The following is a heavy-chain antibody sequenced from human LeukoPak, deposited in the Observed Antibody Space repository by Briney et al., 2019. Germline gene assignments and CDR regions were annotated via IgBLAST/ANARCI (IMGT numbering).Heavy chain of an antibody. V-gene: IGHV3-74*01. CDR3: ARGRPHGNDY. CDR2: IASDGSST. Sequence: GGSLRLSCAASGFTFDDYGMNWVRQAPGKGLVWVSRIASDGSSTTYADSVKGRFSISRDNAKNTLYLQMNSLRVEDTAVYYCARGRPHGNDYWGQGTLVTVSS. CDR1: GFTFDDYG. D-gene: IGHD4-23*01. J-gene: IGHJ4*02.